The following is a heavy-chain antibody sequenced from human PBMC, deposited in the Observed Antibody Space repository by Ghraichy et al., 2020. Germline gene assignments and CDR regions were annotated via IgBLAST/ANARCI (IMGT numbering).Heavy chain of an antibody. CDR2: IDPKSGGT. J-gene: IGHJ3*02. V-gene: IGHV1-2*02. Sequence: ASVKVSCKASGYIFTGYYMHWVRQAPGQGLEWMGWIDPKSGGTRYPQKFQGRVTMTRDTSINTVYMELSRLRSDDTAVYYCARDVEIAYYYGSGTHDAFDIWGQGTLVTVSS. D-gene: IGHD3-10*01. CDR1: GYIFTGYY. CDR3: ARDVEIAYYYGSGTHDAFDI.